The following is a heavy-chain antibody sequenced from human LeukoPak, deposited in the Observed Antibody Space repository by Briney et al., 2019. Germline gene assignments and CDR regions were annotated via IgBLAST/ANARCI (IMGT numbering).Heavy chain of an antibody. D-gene: IGHD2/OR15-2a*01. V-gene: IGHV4-59*01. J-gene: IGHJ6*02. CDR1: GGSISSYY. CDR3: ARVLIGPHTLYYGMDV. Sequence: PSETLSLTCTVSGGSISSYYWSWIRQPPGKGLEWIGYIYYSGSTNYNPSLKSRVTISVDTSKNQFSLKLSSVTAADTAVYYCARVLIGPHTLYYGMDVWGQGTTVTVSS. CDR2: IYYSGST.